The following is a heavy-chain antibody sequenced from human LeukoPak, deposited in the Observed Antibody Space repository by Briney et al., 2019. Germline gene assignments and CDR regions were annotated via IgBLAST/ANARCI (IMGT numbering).Heavy chain of an antibody. CDR3: ARIAVGGSPASFDY. V-gene: IGHV1-18*01. J-gene: IGHJ4*02. Sequence: ASVTFSCKASGYTFTSYGISWVRQAPGQGLEWMGWISAYNGNTNYAQKLQGRVTMTTDTSTSTAYMELRSLRSDDTAVYYCARIAVGGSPASFDYWGQGTLLTVPS. D-gene: IGHD3-10*01. CDR2: ISAYNGNT. CDR1: GYTFTSYG.